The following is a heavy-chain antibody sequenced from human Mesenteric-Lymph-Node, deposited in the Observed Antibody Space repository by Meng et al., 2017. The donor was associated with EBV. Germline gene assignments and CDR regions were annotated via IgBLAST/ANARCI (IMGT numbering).Heavy chain of an antibody. V-gene: IGHV4-61*01. CDR3: VRGAAIGPRYFDS. J-gene: IGHJ4*02. CDR2: IYYSGST. D-gene: IGHD2-2*02. Sequence: QVPLAVSGPCLVLHSEILSLNCPVSGGSVSSVLYDWSWIRQPPGKGLEWIGYIYYSGSTNYNPSVRSRVTISLDTSKNQFSLNLISVTAADTAVYYCVRGAAIGPRYFDSWGQGALVTVSS. CDR1: GGSVSSVLYD.